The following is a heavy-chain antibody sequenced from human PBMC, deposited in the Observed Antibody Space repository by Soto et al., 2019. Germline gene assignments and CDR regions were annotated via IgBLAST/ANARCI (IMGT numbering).Heavy chain of an antibody. V-gene: IGHV1-46*01. CDR3: EREWADAVQWLHVGSDYYYGMDV. J-gene: IGHJ6*02. CDR1: GYTFTSYY. D-gene: IGHD6-19*01. Sequence: ASVKVSCKASGYTFTSYYMHWVRQAPGQGLEWMGIINPSGGSTSYAQKFQGRVTMTRDTSTSTVYMELSSLRSEDPAVYYCEREWADAVQWLHVGSDYYYGMDVWGQGTTVTVSS. CDR2: INPSGGST.